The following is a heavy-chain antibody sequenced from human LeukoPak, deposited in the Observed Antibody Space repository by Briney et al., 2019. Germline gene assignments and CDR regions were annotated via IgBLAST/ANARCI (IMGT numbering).Heavy chain of an antibody. J-gene: IGHJ4*02. CDR3: ARDYGGGADFDY. CDR1: GFTVSSNY. Sequence: GGSLRLSCAASGFTVSSNYMSWVRQAPGKGLEWVSVTYSGGSTYYADSVKGRSTISRDNSKNTLYLQMNSLRAEDTAVYYCARDYGGGADFDYWGQGTLVTVSS. D-gene: IGHD3-16*01. CDR2: TYSGGST. V-gene: IGHV3-53*01.